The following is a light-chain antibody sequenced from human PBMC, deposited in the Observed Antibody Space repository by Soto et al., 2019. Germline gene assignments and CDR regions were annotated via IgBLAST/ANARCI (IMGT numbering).Light chain of an antibody. V-gene: IGKV1-6*01. CDR1: QGIRSE. CDR3: KHRFNWPGLT. J-gene: IGKJ4*01. CDR2: TAS. Sequence: AIQMSQSPSSLSASVGDRVTITCRASQGIRSELGWYQQKPGKAPNLLIYTASTLQSGVPSRFSGSGSGTDFTLTISSLQPEDFAIYYCKHRFNWPGLTFGGGTKVDIK.